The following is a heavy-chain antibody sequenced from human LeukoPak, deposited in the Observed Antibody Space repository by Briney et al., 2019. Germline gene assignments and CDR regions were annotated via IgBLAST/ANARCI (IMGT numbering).Heavy chain of an antibody. V-gene: IGHV4-39*01. D-gene: IGHD2-2*02. Sequence: PSETLSLTCTVSGGSISSSSYYWGWIRQPPGKGLEWIGSIYYSGSTYYNPSLKSRVTISVDTSKNQFSLKLSSVTAADTAVYYCARRQSYCSSSSCYINGMDVWGQGTTVTVSS. CDR2: IYYSGST. CDR1: GGSISSSSYY. CDR3: ARRQSYCSSSSCYINGMDV. J-gene: IGHJ6*02.